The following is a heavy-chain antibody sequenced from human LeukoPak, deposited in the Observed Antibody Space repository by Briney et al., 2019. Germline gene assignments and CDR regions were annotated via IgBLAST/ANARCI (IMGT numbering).Heavy chain of an antibody. V-gene: IGHV3-21*01. CDR1: GFTFSIYS. CDR3: ARVATGYSSAY. J-gene: IGHJ4*02. CDR2: ISSSSSYI. Sequence: GGSLRLSCAASGFTFSIYSMNWVRQAPGKGLEWVSSISSSSSYIYYADSVKGRFTISRDNAKNSLYLQMNSLRAEDTAVYYCARVATGYSSAYWGQGTLVTVSS. D-gene: IGHD6-19*01.